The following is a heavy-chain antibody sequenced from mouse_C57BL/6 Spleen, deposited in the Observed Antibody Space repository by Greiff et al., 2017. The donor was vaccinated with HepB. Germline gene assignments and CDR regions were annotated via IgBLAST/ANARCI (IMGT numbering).Heavy chain of an antibody. J-gene: IGHJ2*01. CDR1: GYSFTSYY. CDR3: ARGDYYGSSEPFDY. Sequence: QVQLQQSGPELVKPGASVKISCKASGYSFTSYYIHWVKQRPGQGLEWIGWIYPGSGNTKYNEKFKGKATLTADTSSSTAYMQLSSLTSEDSAVYYCARGDYYGSSEPFDYWGQGTTLTVSS. CDR2: IYPGSGNT. V-gene: IGHV1-66*01. D-gene: IGHD1-1*01.